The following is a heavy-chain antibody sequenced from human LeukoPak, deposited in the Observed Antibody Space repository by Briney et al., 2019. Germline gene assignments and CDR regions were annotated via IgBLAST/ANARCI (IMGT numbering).Heavy chain of an antibody. CDR3: ARGGTVVAPPHFDY. D-gene: IGHD4-23*01. V-gene: IGHV4-31*03. Sequence: PSQTLSLTCTVSGGSISSGGYYWSWIRQHPGKGLEWIGYIYYSGSTYYNPSLKSRVTISVDTSKNQFSLKLSSVTAADTAVYYCARGGTVVAPPHFDYWGQGTLVTVSS. J-gene: IGHJ4*02. CDR1: GGSISSGGYY. CDR2: IYYSGST.